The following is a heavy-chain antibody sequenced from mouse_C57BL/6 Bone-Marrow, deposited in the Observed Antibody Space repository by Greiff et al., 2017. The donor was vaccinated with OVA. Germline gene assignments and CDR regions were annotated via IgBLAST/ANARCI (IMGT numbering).Heavy chain of an antibody. CDR2: IYPRSGNT. Sequence: VQLVESGAELARPGASVKLSCKASGYTFTSYGISWVKQRTGQGLEWIGEIYPRSGNTYYNEKFKGKATLTADKSSSTAYMELRSLTSEDSAVYFCARGYYSYYYAMDYWCQGTSVTVSS. D-gene: IGHD2-12*01. V-gene: IGHV1-81*01. CDR3: ARGYYSYYYAMDY. CDR1: GYTFTSYG. J-gene: IGHJ4*01.